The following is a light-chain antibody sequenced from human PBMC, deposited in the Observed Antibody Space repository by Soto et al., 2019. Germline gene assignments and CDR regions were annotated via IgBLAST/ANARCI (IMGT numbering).Light chain of an antibody. CDR3: NSYTTSTTRQLV. J-gene: IGLJ1*01. Sequence: QSVLTQPASVSGSPGQSITISCTGTSSDVGGYNYVSWYQQHPGKAPKFMIYDVSNRPSGVSTRFSGSKSGNTASLTISGLQAEDEADYYCNSYTTSTTRQLVSGPGTKVTDL. V-gene: IGLV2-14*01. CDR1: SSDVGGYNY. CDR2: DVS.